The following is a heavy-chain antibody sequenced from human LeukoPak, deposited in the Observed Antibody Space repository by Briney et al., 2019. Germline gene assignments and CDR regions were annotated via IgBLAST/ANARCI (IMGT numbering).Heavy chain of an antibody. CDR3: ARRTGDYYYYYMDV. CDR2: IIPIFGTA. J-gene: IGHJ6*03. CDR1: GRTFSSYA. Sequence: ASVKVSCKASGRTFSSYAISWVRQAPGQGLEWMGGIIPIFGTANYAQKFQGRVTITADESTSTAYMELSSLRSEDTAVYYCARRTGDYYYYYMDVWGKGTTVTVSS. V-gene: IGHV1-69*01.